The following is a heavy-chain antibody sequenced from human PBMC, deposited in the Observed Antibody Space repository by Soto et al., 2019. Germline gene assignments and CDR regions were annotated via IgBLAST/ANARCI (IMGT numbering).Heavy chain of an antibody. CDR2: IGST. CDR1: GGSISSYY. D-gene: IGHD3-3*01. J-gene: IGHJ4*02. V-gene: IGHV4-4*07. Sequence: PSETLSLTCTVSGGSISSYYWSWIRQPAGKGLEWIGRIGSTNYTPSLQSRVTMSVDTSKNQFSLKLSSVTAADTAVYYWARGLEWSGNDYWGQGILVTVSS. CDR3: ARGLEWSGNDY.